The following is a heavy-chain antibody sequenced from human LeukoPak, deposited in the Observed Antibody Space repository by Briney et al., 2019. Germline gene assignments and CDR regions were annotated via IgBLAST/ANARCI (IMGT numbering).Heavy chain of an antibody. Sequence: RASVKVSCKASGGTFSSYAISWVRQAPGQGLEWMGGIIPIFGTANYAQKFQGRVTITVDESTSTAYMELSSLRSEDTAVYYCARELCSSTSCLTYYYYGMDVWSQGTTVTVSS. CDR1: GGTFSSYA. CDR3: ARELCSSTSCLTYYYYGMDV. J-gene: IGHJ6*02. V-gene: IGHV1-69*13. D-gene: IGHD2-2*01. CDR2: IIPIFGTA.